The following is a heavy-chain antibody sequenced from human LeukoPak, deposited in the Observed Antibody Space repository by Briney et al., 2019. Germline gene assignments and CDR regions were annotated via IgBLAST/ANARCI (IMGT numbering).Heavy chain of an antibody. CDR1: GATLSSYA. Sequence: ASLKSSAKASGATLSSYAISGWGKAPGQGLGGWGGIIPIFGTANYAQKFQGRVTITADKSTSTAYMELSSLGSEDTAVYYCARRAYDSSGYLRYYFDYWGQGTLVTASS. D-gene: IGHD3-22*01. V-gene: IGHV1-69*06. CDR3: ARRAYDSSGYLRYYFDY. CDR2: IIPIFGTA. J-gene: IGHJ4*02.